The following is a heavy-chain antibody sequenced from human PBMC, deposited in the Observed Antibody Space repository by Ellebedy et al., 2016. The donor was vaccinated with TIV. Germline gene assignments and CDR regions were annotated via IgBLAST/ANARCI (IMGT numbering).Heavy chain of an antibody. CDR1: GGTFSNYA. Sequence: AASVKVSCKASGGTFSNYAFSWIRQAPGQGLEWMGGILPIFGTTEYAQKFQGRVTITADESTSTTYMELSSLRSEDTAVYYCARGSRDGYNYDFDYWGQGTLVTVSS. CDR3: ARGSRDGYNYDFDY. V-gene: IGHV1-69*13. J-gene: IGHJ4*02. D-gene: IGHD5-24*01. CDR2: ILPIFGTT.